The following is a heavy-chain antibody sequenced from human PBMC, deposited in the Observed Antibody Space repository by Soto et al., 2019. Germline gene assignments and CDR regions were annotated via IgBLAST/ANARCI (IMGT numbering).Heavy chain of an antibody. D-gene: IGHD6-19*01. CDR1: RGTFSSYA. J-gene: IGHJ3*02. CDR3: AGSPSSGWYGDAFDI. V-gene: IGHV1-69*06. CDR2: IIPIFGTA. Sequence: SVPVSCMAWRGTFSSYAISWVRQAPGQGLEWMGGIIPIFGTANYAQKFQGRVTITADKSTSTAYMELSSLRSEDTAVYYCAGSPSSGWYGDAFDIWGQGTMVTVSS.